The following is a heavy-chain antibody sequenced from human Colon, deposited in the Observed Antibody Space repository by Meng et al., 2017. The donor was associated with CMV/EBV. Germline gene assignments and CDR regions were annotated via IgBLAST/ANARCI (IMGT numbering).Heavy chain of an antibody. CDR2: FSRNGENT. D-gene: IGHD5-24*01. CDR1: GFTFSSYS. V-gene: IGHV3-23*01. CDR3: AKGSRDGYNGLFDY. J-gene: IGHJ4*02. Sequence: GESLKISCAASGFTFSSYSMNWVRQAPGKGLEWVSGFSRNGENTYYAESVRGRFTISRDNSKNTLYLQMNSLRAEDTALYYCAKGSRDGYNGLFDYWGQGALVTVSS.